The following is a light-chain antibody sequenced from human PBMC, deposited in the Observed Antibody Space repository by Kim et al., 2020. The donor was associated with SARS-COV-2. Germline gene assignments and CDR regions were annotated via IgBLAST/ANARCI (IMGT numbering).Light chain of an antibody. Sequence: SVSTGQTDSITCSGDKLGDKYACWYQQKTGQSPVRVIYQDSKRPSGITERFSGSNSGNTATLTISGTQAMDEADYYCQAWDCSTEVFGGGTQLTVL. CDR3: QAWDCSTEV. CDR2: QDS. CDR1: KLGDKY. J-gene: IGLJ3*02. V-gene: IGLV3-1*01.